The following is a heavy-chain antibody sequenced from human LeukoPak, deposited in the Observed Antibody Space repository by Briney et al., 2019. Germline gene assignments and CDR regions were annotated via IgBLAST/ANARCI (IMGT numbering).Heavy chain of an antibody. Sequence: PGGSLRLSCVASGFTFSSYAMTWFRQAPGKGLEWVSSFSGGDGSPYHADSVKGRFTISRDNSKSTLYLQMNSLRAEDTAIYYCAKETSVAGVYYFDYWGQGTLVTVSS. D-gene: IGHD6-19*01. CDR1: GFTFSSYA. CDR2: FSGGDGSP. CDR3: AKETSVAGVYYFDY. J-gene: IGHJ4*02. V-gene: IGHV3-23*01.